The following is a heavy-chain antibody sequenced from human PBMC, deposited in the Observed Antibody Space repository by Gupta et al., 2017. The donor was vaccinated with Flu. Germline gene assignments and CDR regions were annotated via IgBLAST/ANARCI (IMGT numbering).Heavy chain of an antibody. Sequence: EVQLLQFGGGLVQPGGSLTPSCAASGFTFSSYSMNWVRQAPGKGMEWVSYIRSASGTIEDADSVKGRFKISRDNANNTLYVEMSRLRDEDTAVYDCATERGGVSDDGGQGTMVTVCS. J-gene: IGHJ4*02. D-gene: IGHD2-8*01. CDR3: ATERGGVSDD. CDR2: IRSASGTI. CDR1: GFTFSSYS. V-gene: IGHV3-48*02.